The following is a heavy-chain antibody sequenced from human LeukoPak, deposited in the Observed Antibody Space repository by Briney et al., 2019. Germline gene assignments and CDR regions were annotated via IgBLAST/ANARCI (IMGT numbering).Heavy chain of an antibody. Sequence: PGGSLRLSCAASGFTFSSYEMNWVRQAPGKGLEWVSYISSSGSTIYYADSVKGRFTISRDNAKSSLYLQMNSLRAEDTAVYYCARDGGSHYFDYWGQGTLVTVSS. CDR2: ISSSGSTI. V-gene: IGHV3-48*03. D-gene: IGHD1-26*01. CDR1: GFTFSSYE. CDR3: ARDGGSHYFDY. J-gene: IGHJ4*02.